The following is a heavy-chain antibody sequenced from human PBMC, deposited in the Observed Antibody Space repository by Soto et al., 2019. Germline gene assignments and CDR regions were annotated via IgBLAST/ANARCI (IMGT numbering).Heavy chain of an antibody. CDR3: ARGPSCGGDCYLFDY. J-gene: IGHJ4*02. V-gene: IGHV1-46*01. CDR2: INPSGGRT. D-gene: IGHD2-21*02. CDR1: GYTFTSYY. Sequence: ASVKGSCKASGYTFTSYYMHWVRQAPGQGLEWMAMINPSGGRTKYAQIIQGRVTLTRDTSTGTVDMELSSLTSEDTAIYYCARGPSCGGDCYLFDYWGQGTQVTVSS.